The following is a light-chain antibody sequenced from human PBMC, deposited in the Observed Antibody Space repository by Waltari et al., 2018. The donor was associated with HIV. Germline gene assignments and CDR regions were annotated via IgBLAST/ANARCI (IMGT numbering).Light chain of an antibody. Sequence: QSVLTQPPSVSAAPGQKVTISCSGSSSKFGNDFVSWYQHLPGAAPKLLIYDNDKRPSGISDRFSGSNSGTPATLGITGLQTGDEADYYCGTWDTSLGAGVFGGGTKLTVL. CDR3: GTWDTSLGAGV. J-gene: IGLJ3*02. V-gene: IGLV1-51*01. CDR1: SSKFGNDF. CDR2: DND.